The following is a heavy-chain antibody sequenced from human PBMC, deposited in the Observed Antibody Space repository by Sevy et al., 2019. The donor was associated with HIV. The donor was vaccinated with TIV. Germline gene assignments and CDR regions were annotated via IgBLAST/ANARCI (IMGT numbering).Heavy chain of an antibody. CDR1: GFNFRSYW. CDR2: INQEGSEK. D-gene: IGHD3-16*01. J-gene: IGHJ6*02. V-gene: IGHV3-7*01. CDR3: VRAGSYGDTYFYDYGMDV. Sequence: GGSLRLSCVASGFNFRSYWMTWVRQAPGKGLQWVANINQEGSEKYYVDSVKGLFTISRDNAKNSLYLQINSLRVEDTAVYYCVRAGSYGDTYFYDYGMDVWGQGTTVTVSS.